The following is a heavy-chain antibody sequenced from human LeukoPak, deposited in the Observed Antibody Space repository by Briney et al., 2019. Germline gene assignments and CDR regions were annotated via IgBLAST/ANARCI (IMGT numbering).Heavy chain of an antibody. CDR2: ISSSSSTI. V-gene: IGHV3-48*01. D-gene: IGHD3-10*01. CDR1: GFTFSSYS. Sequence: GGSLRLSCAASGFTFSSYSMNWVRQAPGKGLEWVSYISSSSSTIYYADSVKGRFTISRDNAKNSLYLQMNSLRAEDTAVYYCARDPGGIRYYGSGSHFDYWGQGTLVTVSS. CDR3: ARDPGGIRYYGSGSHFDY. J-gene: IGHJ4*02.